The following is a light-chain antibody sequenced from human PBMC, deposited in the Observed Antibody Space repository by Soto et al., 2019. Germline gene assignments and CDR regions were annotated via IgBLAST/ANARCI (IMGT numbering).Light chain of an antibody. Sequence: DIQMTQSPSTLSASVGDRVTITCRASQSISSWLAWYQQKPGKAPKLLIYDASSLESGVPSRFSGSGSGTEFTITISSLQPDDFATYYSQQYNRYSTFGQGTKVEIK. CDR3: QQYNRYST. CDR2: DAS. CDR1: QSISSW. J-gene: IGKJ1*01. V-gene: IGKV1-5*01.